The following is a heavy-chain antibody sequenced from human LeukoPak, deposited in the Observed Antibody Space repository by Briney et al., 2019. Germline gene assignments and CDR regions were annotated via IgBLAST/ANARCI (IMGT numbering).Heavy chain of an antibody. Sequence: PGGSLILSCAASGFTVSSNYMSWVRQAPGKGLEWVSVIYSGGSTYYADSVKGRFTISRDNSKNTLYLQMNSLRAEDTAVYYCARAGVPYYDILTGYFYWGQGTLVTVSS. V-gene: IGHV3-53*01. CDR3: ARAGVPYYDILTGYFY. CDR1: GFTVSSNY. D-gene: IGHD3-9*01. J-gene: IGHJ4*02. CDR2: IYSGGST.